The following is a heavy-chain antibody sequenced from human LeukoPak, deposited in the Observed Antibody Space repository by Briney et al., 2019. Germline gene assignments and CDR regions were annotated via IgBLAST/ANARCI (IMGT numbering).Heavy chain of an antibody. Sequence: ASVKVSCKASGYTFTGYYMHWVRQAPGQGLEWMGWINPNSGGTNYAQKFQGRVTITADESTSTAYMELSSLRSEDTAVYYCARVRVVVAATYYYYMDVWGKGTTVTISS. CDR1: GYTFTGYY. CDR3: ARVRVVVAATYYYYMDV. CDR2: INPNSGGT. D-gene: IGHD2-15*01. V-gene: IGHV1-2*02. J-gene: IGHJ6*03.